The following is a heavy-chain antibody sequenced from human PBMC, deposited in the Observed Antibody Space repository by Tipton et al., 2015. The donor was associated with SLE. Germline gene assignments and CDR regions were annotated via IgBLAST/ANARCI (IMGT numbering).Heavy chain of an antibody. Sequence: SLRLSCAASGFTFSRYSMNWVRQAPGKGLEWVSSITSSSSYIYYGDSVKGRFSISRDNSKSTLYLQMNSLRVDDTAVYYCARKAGGAHHFQHWGQGTLVTVSS. CDR3: ARKAGGAHHFQH. CDR1: GFTFSRYS. J-gene: IGHJ1*01. CDR2: ITSSSSYI. V-gene: IGHV3-21*06. D-gene: IGHD6-19*01.